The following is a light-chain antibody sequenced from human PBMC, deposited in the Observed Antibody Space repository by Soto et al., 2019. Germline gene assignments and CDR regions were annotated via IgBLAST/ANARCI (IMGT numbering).Light chain of an antibody. Sequence: SYELTQPPSAAVAPGKTARITCGGNNIGSKSVHWYQQKPGQAPVLVIYYDSDRPSGIPERFSGSNSGNTATLTISRVEPGDEADYYCQVWDSSSDHVVFGGGTKLTVL. CDR1: NIGSKS. CDR3: QVWDSSSDHVV. J-gene: IGLJ2*01. CDR2: YDS. V-gene: IGLV3-21*04.